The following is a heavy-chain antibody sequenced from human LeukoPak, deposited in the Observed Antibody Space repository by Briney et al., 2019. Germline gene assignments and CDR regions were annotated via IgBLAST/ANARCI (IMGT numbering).Heavy chain of an antibody. J-gene: IGHJ5*02. CDR1: GGSISSYY. Sequence: NTSETLSLTCTVSGGSISSYYWNWIRQPPGRGLEWIGYIYYSGSTNYNPSLKSRVTISVDTSKNQFSLKLSSVTAADTAVYYCARGDTSGSNWLDPWGQGTLVTVSS. V-gene: IGHV4-59*01. CDR3: ARGDTSGSNWLDP. CDR2: IYYSGST. D-gene: IGHD3-22*01.